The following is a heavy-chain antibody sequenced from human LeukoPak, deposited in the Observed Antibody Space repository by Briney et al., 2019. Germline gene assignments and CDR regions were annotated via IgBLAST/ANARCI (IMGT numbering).Heavy chain of an antibody. J-gene: IGHJ4*02. V-gene: IGHV3-30*02. CDR1: GFTFSSYG. CDR3: AKFSSSGWSRSTNK. D-gene: IGHD6-19*01. Sequence: GGSLGLSCAASGFTFSSYGMHWVRQAPGKGLEWVAFIRYDGSNKYYADSVKGRVTISRDNSKNTLYLQMNSLRPEDTAVYYCAKFSSSGWSRSTNKWGQGTLVTVSS. CDR2: IRYDGSNK.